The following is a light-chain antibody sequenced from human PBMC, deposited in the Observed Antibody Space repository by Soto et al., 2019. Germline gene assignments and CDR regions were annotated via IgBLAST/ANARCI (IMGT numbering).Light chain of an antibody. Sequence: EIVLTQSPATLSLSPGERATLSCRASQSVSSYLAWYQQKPGQAPRLLIYDASNRATGIPARFSGSGSGTDFTLTISSIEPEDLATYYCQQSHSTPYTFGQGTKLEI. CDR3: QQSHSTPYT. V-gene: IGKV3-11*01. J-gene: IGKJ2*01. CDR2: DAS. CDR1: QSVSSY.